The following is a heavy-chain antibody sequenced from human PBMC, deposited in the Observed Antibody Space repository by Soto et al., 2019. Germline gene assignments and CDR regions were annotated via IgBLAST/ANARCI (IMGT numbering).Heavy chain of an antibody. D-gene: IGHD1-7*01. CDR3: TTDNWSYVGAFDI. CDR2: IKSKTDDGTT. V-gene: IGHV3-15*01. Sequence: VRLSCAASGFTFSNAWMRWVRQARGKGLEWVGRIKSKTDDGTTDYAAPVKGRFTISRDDSKNTLYLQMNSLKTEENAVYYCTTDNWSYVGAFDIWGQGTMVTVSS. J-gene: IGHJ3*02. CDR1: GFTFSNAW.